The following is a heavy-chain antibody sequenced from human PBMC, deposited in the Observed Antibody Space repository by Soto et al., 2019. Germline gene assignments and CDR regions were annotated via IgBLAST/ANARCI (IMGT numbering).Heavy chain of an antibody. J-gene: IGHJ4*02. CDR2: INHSGST. CDR1: GGSFSGYY. V-gene: IGHV4-34*01. CDR3: ARVRIAARPIDY. D-gene: IGHD6-6*01. Sequence: KPSETLSLTCAVYGGSFSGYYWSWIRQPPGKGLEWIGEINHSGSTNYNPSLKSRVTISVDTSKNQFSLKLSSVTAADTAVYYCARVRIAARPIDYWGQGTLVTVSS.